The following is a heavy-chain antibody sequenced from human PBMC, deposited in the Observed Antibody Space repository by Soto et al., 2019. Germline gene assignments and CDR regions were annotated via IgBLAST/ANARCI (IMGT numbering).Heavy chain of an antibody. V-gene: IGHV3-21*06. CDR2: IHSTPDAI. CDR3: ARAGDLYTPARLLEFAMDV. CDR1: GFIFSSYA. Sequence: EGQLVESGGNLVKPGGSLRLSCTASGFIFSSYAFNWVRQAPGHGLEGVSTIHSTPDAIYYGDSAKGRFTVSRDNSRNSVYLQMNSLRPEHTAADYGARAGDLYTPARLLEFAMDVWGQGPTVTVSS. D-gene: IGHD2-8*01. J-gene: IGHJ6*01.